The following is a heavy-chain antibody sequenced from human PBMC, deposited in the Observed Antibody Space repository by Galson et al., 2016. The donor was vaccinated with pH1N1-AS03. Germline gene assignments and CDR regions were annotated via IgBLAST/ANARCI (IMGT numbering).Heavy chain of an antibody. Sequence: SLRLSCAASGFIFSSSWMHWVRQAPGKGLEWVSRISRDGNTINYADSVKGRFTISRDSGYNTLYLQMHSLRAEDTAVYYWTPEGAQVDYWGQGTLVTVSS. CDR1: GFIFSSSW. CDR3: TPEGAQVDY. D-gene: IGHD3-16*01. V-gene: IGHV3-74*01. J-gene: IGHJ4*02. CDR2: ISRDGNTI.